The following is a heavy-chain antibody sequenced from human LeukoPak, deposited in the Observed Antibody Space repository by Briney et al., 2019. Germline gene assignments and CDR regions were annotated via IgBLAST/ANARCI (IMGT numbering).Heavy chain of an antibody. V-gene: IGHV1-2*06. D-gene: IGHD2-2*02. CDR2: INPNSGGT. J-gene: IGHJ4*02. CDR3: ARDRKAAAIYLGY. CDR1: GYTFTGYY. Sequence: ASVKVSCKASGYTFTGYYMHWVRQAPGQGLEWMGRINPNSGGTNYAQKFQGRVTMTRDTSIGTAYMELSRLRSDDTAVYYCARDRKAAAIYLGYWGQGTLVTVSS.